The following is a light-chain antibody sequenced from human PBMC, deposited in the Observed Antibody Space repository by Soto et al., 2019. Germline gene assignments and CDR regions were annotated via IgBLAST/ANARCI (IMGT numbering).Light chain of an antibody. CDR1: QSVRSNY. V-gene: IGKV3-20*01. CDR3: QQYGGSPYT. Sequence: EIVLTQSPGTLSLSPGERATLSCRASQSVRSNYLAWYQRKPGQAPRLLIYGASTRSTGIPDRFSGTGSGTDFTHTISRLEPEYFAVYYCQQYGGSPYTFGQGTKLEIK. CDR2: GAS. J-gene: IGKJ2*01.